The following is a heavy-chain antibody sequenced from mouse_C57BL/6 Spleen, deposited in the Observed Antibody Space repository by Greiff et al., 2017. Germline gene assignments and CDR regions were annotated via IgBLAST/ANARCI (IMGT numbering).Heavy chain of an antibody. V-gene: IGHV1-69*01. CDR2: IDPSDSYT. CDR1: GYTFTSYW. Sequence: QVQLQQPGAELVMPGASVKLSCKASGYTFTSYWMHWVKQRPGQGLEWIGEIDPSDSYTNYNQKFKGKSTLTVDKSSSTAYMQLSSLTSEASAVYYCARSGYYPAWFAYWGQGTLVTVSA. D-gene: IGHD2-3*01. J-gene: IGHJ3*01. CDR3: ARSGYYPAWFAY.